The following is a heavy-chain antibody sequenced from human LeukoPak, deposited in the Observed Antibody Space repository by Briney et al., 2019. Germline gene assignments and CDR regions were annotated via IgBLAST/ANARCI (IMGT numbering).Heavy chain of an antibody. CDR1: GYTFTSYG. CDR2: ISAYNGNT. CDR3: ARDSARPVGATGPAFDY. V-gene: IGHV1-18*01. D-gene: IGHD1-26*01. J-gene: IGHJ4*02. Sequence: ASVKVSCKASGYTFTSYGISWVRQAPGQGLEWMGWISAYNGNTNYAQKLQGRVTMSTDTSMSTAYMELKSLRSDDTAVYYCARDSARPVGATGPAFDYWGQGTLVTVSS.